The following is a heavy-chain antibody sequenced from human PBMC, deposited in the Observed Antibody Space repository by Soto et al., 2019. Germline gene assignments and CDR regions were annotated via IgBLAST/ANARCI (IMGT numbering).Heavy chain of an antibody. CDR3: ARSVSTIGDRHEE. V-gene: IGHV1-2*02. J-gene: IGHJ4*02. D-gene: IGHD6-6*01. CDR1: VYTFNVED. CDR2: INPNNGGT. Sequence: VSVTVCCKSSVYTFNVEDMHCVRPAPGQGLEWMGWINPNNGGTKFAQKFQDRVTLTRDTSISTAYMELSWLTSADTAVDYCARSVSTIGDRHEEWGPATLF.